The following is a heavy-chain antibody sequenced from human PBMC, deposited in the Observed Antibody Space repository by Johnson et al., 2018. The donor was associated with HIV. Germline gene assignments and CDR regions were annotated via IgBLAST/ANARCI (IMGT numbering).Heavy chain of an antibody. J-gene: IGHJ3*02. CDR2: IRYDGSNK. Sequence: QVQLVESGGGLVKPGESLRLSCVASGFTLSTYGMHWVRQAPGKGLEWVAFIRYDGSNKYYADSVKGRFTISRDNSKNTLYLQMNSLRAEDTAVYYCAKATTGSDAFEIWGQGTMVTVSS. V-gene: IGHV3-30*02. D-gene: IGHD1-1*01. CDR1: GFTLSTYG. CDR3: AKATTGSDAFEI.